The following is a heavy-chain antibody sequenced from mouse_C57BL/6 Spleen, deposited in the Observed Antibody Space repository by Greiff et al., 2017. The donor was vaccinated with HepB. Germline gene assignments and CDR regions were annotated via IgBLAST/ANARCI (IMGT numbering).Heavy chain of an antibody. CDR3: ARGRTGCLAY. J-gene: IGHJ3*01. CDR1: GYTFTSYW. V-gene: IGHV1-52*01. Sequence: QVQLQQPGAELVRPGSSVKLSCKASGYTFTSYWMHWVKQRPLQGLEWIGNIDPSDSETHYNQKFKDKATLTVDKSSSTAYMQLSSLTSEDSAVYYCARGRTGCLAYGGQGTRVTVSA. CDR2: IDPSDSET.